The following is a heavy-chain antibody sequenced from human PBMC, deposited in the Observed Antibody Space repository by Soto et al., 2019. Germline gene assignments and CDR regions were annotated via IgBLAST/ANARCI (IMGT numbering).Heavy chain of an antibody. D-gene: IGHD2-15*01. V-gene: IGHV3-9*01. CDR2: INWNSGNI. J-gene: IGHJ6*02. CDR1: GFTFDDYA. Sequence: PGGSLRLSCAASGFTFDDYAMHWVRQAPGKGLEWVSGINWNSGNIGYADSVKGRFTISRDNAKNSLYLQMNSLRAEDTALYYCAKGYGSRYYYYAMDVWGQGTTVTVSS. CDR3: AKGYGSRYYYYAMDV.